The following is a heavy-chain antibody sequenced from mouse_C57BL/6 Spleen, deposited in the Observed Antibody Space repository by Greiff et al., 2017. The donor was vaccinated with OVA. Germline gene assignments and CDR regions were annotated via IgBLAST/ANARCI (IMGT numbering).Heavy chain of an antibody. CDR3: TRGVLRLEHLDY. V-gene: IGHV1-15*01. CDR2: IDPETGGT. Sequence: QVQLQQSGAELVRPGASVTLSCKASGYTFTDYEMHWVKQTPVHGLEWIGAIDPETGGTAYNQKFKGKAILTADTSSSTAYMELRSLTSEDSAVDDCTRGVLRLEHLDYWGQGTTLTVSS. J-gene: IGHJ2*01. D-gene: IGHD1-2*01. CDR1: GYTFTDYE.